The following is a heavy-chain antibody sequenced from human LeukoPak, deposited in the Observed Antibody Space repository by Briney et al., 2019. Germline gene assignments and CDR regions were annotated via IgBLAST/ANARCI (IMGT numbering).Heavy chain of an antibody. J-gene: IGHJ3*01. CDR2: IYYSGST. V-gene: IGHV4-31*03. D-gene: IGHD3-22*01. CDR3: ARGSTSYYPDAFDF. CDR1: GGSISSGGYY. Sequence: SETLSLTCTVSGGSISSGGYYWSWIRQHPGKGLEWIGYIYYSGSTSCNPSLQSRVTISVDTSKNQFSLKLSSVTAADTAVYYCARGSTSYYPDAFDFWGQGTMVTVSS.